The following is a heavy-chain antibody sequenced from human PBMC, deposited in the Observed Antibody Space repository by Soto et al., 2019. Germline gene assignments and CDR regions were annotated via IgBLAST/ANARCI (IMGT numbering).Heavy chain of an antibody. CDR2: MNPNSGNT. D-gene: IGHD3-22*01. V-gene: IGHV1-8*01. Sequence: ASVKVSCKASGYTFTSYDINWVRQATGQGLEWMGWMNPNSGNTGYAQKFQGRVTMTRNTSISTAYMELSSLRSEDTAVYYCARENYDSSGYYYGRGSKWFDPWGQGTLVTVSS. CDR3: ARENYDSSGYYYGRGSKWFDP. CDR1: GYTFTSYD. J-gene: IGHJ5*02.